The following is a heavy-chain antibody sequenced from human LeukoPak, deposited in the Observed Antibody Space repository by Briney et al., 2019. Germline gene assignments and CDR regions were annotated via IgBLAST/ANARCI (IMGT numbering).Heavy chain of an antibody. CDR2: INHSGST. Sequence: SETLSLTCAVYGGSFSGYYWSWIRQPPGKGLEWIGEINHSGSTNYNPSLKSRVTISVDTSKNQFSLKLSSVTARDSAVYYCASAFRGDYGEPYYFDNWGQETLVTVSS. V-gene: IGHV4-34*01. J-gene: IGHJ4*02. CDR1: GGSFSGYY. D-gene: IGHD4-17*01. CDR3: ASAFRGDYGEPYYFDN.